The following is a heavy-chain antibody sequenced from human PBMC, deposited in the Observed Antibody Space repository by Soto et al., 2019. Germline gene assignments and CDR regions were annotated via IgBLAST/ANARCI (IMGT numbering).Heavy chain of an antibody. CDR2: ISSSGSTI. J-gene: IGHJ6*02. V-gene: IGHV3-11*01. CDR3: ARDGRSRRWFGELTLYYYGMDV. CDR1: GFTFSDYY. Sequence: QVQLVESGGGLVKPGGSLRLSCAASGFTFSDYYMSWIRQAPGKGLEWVSYISSSGSTIYYADSVKGRFTISRDNAKNSLYLQMNSLRAEDTAVYYCARDGRSRRWFGELTLYYYGMDVWGQGTTVTVSS. D-gene: IGHD3-10*01.